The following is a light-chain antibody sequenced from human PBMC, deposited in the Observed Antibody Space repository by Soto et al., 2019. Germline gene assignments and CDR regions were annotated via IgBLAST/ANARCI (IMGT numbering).Light chain of an antibody. CDR1: QSVSSTY. J-gene: IGKJ2*01. CDR3: QQYGGSPRYT. CDR2: STS. Sequence: EIGLTQSPGTLSLSPGERATLSCRASQSVSSTYLAWYQQRPGQAPRLLIYSTSSRATGIPDRFSGSGSGIDFTLTISRLEPEDFAVYYCQQYGGSPRYTFGQGTKLEIK. V-gene: IGKV3-20*01.